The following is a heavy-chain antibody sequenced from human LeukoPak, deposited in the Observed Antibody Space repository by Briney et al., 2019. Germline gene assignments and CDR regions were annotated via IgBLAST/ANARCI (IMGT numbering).Heavy chain of an antibody. V-gene: IGHV3-9*01. CDR2: IGWNSGSI. CDR3: ATDSSYGSGGYFSY. CDR1: VLTFDDYA. D-gene: IGHD3-10*01. Sequence: SLRLSSAASVLTFDDYAMLSVRRAPRKDLKWVSGIGWNSGSIGYADSVKGRVTISRDNAKNSLYLQMNSLRAEDTALYYCATDSSYGSGGYFSYWGQGTLVTVSS. J-gene: IGHJ4*02.